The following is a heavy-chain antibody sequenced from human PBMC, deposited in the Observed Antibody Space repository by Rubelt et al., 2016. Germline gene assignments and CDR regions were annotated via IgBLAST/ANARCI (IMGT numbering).Heavy chain of an antibody. CDR1: GGSISTYY. CDR3: ARQESCTNGVCSPFDY. V-gene: IGHV4-59*01. J-gene: IGHJ4*02. CDR2: IYYPGST. Sequence: QVQLQESGPGLVKPSETLSLTCSVSGGSISTYYWSWIRQPPGKGPEWIAYIYYPGSTNYNPSLKSRVSISIDRSKNQFSLKLSSVTDADTAVYYCARQESCTNGVCSPFDYWGQGTLVTVSS. D-gene: IGHD2-8*01.